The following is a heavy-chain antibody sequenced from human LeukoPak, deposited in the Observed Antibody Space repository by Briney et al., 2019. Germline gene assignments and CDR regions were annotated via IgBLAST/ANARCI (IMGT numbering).Heavy chain of an antibody. Sequence: ASVKVSCKASGYTFTSYDINWVRQAPGQGLEWMGWISAYNGNTNYAQKLQGRVTMTTDTSTSTAYMELRSLRSDDTAVYYCARDGEYCTNGVCSQIDYWGQGTLVTVSS. D-gene: IGHD2-8*01. V-gene: IGHV1-18*01. CDR1: GYTFTSYD. J-gene: IGHJ4*02. CDR2: ISAYNGNT. CDR3: ARDGEYCTNGVCSQIDY.